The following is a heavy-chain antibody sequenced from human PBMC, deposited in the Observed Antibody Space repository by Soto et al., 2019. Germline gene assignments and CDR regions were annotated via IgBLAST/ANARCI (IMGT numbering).Heavy chain of an antibody. CDR1: GFTVSSNY. Sequence: PGGSLRLSCAASGFTVSSNYMSWVRQAPGKGLEWVSVIYSGGSTYYADSVKGRFAISRDNSKNTLYLQMNSLRAEDTAVYYCWGSSSSGGGNYYYGMDVWGQGTTVTVSS. CDR3: WGSSSSGGGNYYYGMDV. CDR2: IYSGGST. J-gene: IGHJ6*02. V-gene: IGHV3-53*01. D-gene: IGHD6-13*01.